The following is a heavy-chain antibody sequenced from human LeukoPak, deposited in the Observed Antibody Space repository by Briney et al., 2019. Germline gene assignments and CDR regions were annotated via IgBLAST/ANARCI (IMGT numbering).Heavy chain of an antibody. CDR3: ARTDYDILTCFPHFLFDY. V-gene: IGHV4-59*08. CDR1: GGSISSFY. D-gene: IGHD3-9*01. CDR2: ISYNGNT. Sequence: PSETLSLTCTVSGGSISSFYWSWIRQPPGKGLEWIGYISYNGNTNYNPSLKSRVTISVDTSKHQFSLKLTSVTAADTAVYYCARTDYDILTCFPHFLFDYWGQGTLVTVSS. J-gene: IGHJ4*02.